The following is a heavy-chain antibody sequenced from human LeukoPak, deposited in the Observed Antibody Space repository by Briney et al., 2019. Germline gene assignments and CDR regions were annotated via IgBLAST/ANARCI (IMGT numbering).Heavy chain of an antibody. V-gene: IGHV3-23*01. Sequence: GSLRLSCAGSGFTFGSYAMAWVRQAPGQGLEWVSTITSSGDRMFYADSVKGRFTFSRDNSKTTLYLQVNSLRAGDTALYYCAKGALYGSGSYYTAFDISGQGTMFTVSS. D-gene: IGHD3-10*01. CDR3: AKGALYGSGSYYTAFDI. J-gene: IGHJ3*02. CDR2: ITSSGDRM. CDR1: GFTFGSYA.